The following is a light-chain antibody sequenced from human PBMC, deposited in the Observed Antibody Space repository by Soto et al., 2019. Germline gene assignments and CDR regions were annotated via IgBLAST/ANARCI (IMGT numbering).Light chain of an antibody. CDR3: QQFSSSTLT. Sequence: EFVVTHSPSTLSLSPGSRSNLSCRASQTVRNNYLAWYQKKHGQAPRLLIYDASSRATGIPERLSGGGSGTDFTITISRLQTEDFAVYYCQQFSSSTLTFGGGTQVDIK. V-gene: IGKV3-20*01. CDR1: QTVRNNY. J-gene: IGKJ4*01. CDR2: DAS.